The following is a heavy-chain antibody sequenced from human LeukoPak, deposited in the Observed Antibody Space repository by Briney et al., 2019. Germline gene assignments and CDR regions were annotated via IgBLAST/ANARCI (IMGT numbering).Heavy chain of an antibody. CDR1: GFTFSSYA. V-gene: IGHV3-64*01. D-gene: IGHD3-10*01. CDR3: ARDSGGRELLMGNWFDP. Sequence: PGGSLRLSCAASGFTFSSYAMHWVRQAPGKGLEYVSAISSNGGSTYYANSVKGRFTTSRDNSKNTLYLQMGSLRAEDMAVYYCARDSGGRELLMGNWFDPWGQGTLVTVSS. CDR2: ISSNGGST. J-gene: IGHJ5*02.